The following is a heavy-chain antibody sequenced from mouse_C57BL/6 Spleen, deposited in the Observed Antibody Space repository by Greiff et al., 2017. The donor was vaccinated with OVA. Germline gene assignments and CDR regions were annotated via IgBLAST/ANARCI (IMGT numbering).Heavy chain of an antibody. J-gene: IGHJ1*03. CDR2: INPNNGGT. D-gene: IGHD1-1*01. CDR1: GYTFTDYY. V-gene: IGHV1-26*01. Sequence: EVQLQQSGPELVKPGASVKISCKASGYTFTDYYMNWVKQSHGKSLEWIGDINPNNGGTSYNQKFKGKATLTVDKSSSTAYMELRSLTSEDSAVYYCARGRITLHFDVWGTGTTVTVSS. CDR3: ARGRITLHFDV.